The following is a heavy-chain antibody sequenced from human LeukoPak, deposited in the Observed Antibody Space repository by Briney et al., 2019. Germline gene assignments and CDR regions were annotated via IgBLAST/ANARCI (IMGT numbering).Heavy chain of an antibody. CDR1: GFTFSDYY. D-gene: IGHD2-15*01. CDR2: ISSSGSTI. CDR3: ARAQTEDIVVVVAATVYMDV. V-gene: IGHV3-11*04. J-gene: IGHJ6*03. Sequence: GGSLRLSCAASGFTFSDYYMSWIRQAPGKGLEWVSYISSSGSTIYYADSVKGRFTISRDNAKNSLYLQMNSLRAEDTAVYYCARAQTEDIVVVVAATVYMDVWGKGTTVTVSS.